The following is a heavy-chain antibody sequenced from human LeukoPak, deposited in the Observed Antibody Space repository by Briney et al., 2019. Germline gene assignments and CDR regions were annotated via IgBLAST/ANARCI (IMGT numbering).Heavy chain of an antibody. J-gene: IGHJ4*02. D-gene: IGHD6-13*01. V-gene: IGHV3-23*01. Sequence: GGSXRLSCXXSGFTFSSYAMSWVRQAPGKGLEWVSAISGSGGSTYYADSVKGRFTISRDNSKNTLYLQMNSLRAEDTAVYYCAKAMSTGIAAAGAKYWGQGTLVTVSS. CDR3: AKAMSTGIAAAGAKY. CDR2: ISGSGGST. CDR1: GFTFSSYA.